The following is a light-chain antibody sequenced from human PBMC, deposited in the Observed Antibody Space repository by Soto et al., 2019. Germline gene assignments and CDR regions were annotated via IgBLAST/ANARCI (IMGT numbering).Light chain of an antibody. CDR2: GVS. CDR3: QQYGSVPWN. Sequence: TLSVSPGERATLSCRPRQSVSSDYLAWYQQIAXQAXSALIYGVSGSGPGIPDRFSGSGSGTDFTPTSSRLEHEDFAVYYCQQYGSVPWNFGQGTKGHIK. CDR1: QSVSSDY. J-gene: IGKJ1*01. V-gene: IGKV3-20*01.